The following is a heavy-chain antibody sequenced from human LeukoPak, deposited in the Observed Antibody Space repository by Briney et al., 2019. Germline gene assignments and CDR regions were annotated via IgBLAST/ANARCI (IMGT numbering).Heavy chain of an antibody. J-gene: IGHJ4*02. CDR2: ISYDGSNK. Sequence: GGSLRLSCAASGFTFSSYAMHWVRQAPGKELEWVAVISYDGSNKYYADSVKGRFTISRDNSKNTLYLQMNSLRAEDTAVYYCARDYYDSSGYYYPPGYWGQGTLVTVSS. CDR1: GFTFSSYA. D-gene: IGHD3-22*01. CDR3: ARDYYDSSGYYYPPGY. V-gene: IGHV3-30*01.